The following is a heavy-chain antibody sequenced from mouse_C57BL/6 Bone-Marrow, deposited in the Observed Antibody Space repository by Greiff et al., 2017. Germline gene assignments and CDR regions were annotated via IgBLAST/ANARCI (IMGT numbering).Heavy chain of an antibody. D-gene: IGHD2-5*01. Sequence: QVQLQQPGAELVKPGASVKMSCKASGYTFPSYWITWVKQRPGQGLEWIGDIYPGSGSTNYNEKFKSNATVTVDPSASTASMQLSSLTSEDSAVYNYANPYYSNYWYFDVWGTGTTVTVSS. J-gene: IGHJ1*03. CDR1: GYTFPSYW. CDR2: IYPGSGST. V-gene: IGHV1-55*01. CDR3: ANPYYSNYWYFDV.